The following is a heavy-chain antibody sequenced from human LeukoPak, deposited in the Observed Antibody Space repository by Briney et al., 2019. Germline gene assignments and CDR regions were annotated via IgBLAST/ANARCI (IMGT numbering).Heavy chain of an antibody. V-gene: IGHV4-34*01. Sequence: PSETLSLTCAVYGGSFGGYYWSWIRQPPGKGLEWIGEINHSGSTNYNPSLKSRVTISVDTSKNQFSLKLSSVTAADTAVYYCARWGYDILTGLTFDYWGQGTLVTVSS. D-gene: IGHD3-9*01. J-gene: IGHJ4*02. CDR3: ARWGYDILTGLTFDY. CDR2: INHSGST. CDR1: GGSFGGYY.